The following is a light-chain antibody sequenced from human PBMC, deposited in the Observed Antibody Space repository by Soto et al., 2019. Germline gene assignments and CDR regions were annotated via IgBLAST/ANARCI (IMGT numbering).Light chain of an antibody. CDR3: CKYNSAPWM. V-gene: IGKV1-27*01. Sequence: DVQMTQAPSSLSESVGDRVTITCRAGQGLSNFLAWHQQKPGKVPKLLIYAASTLQSGVPSRLSGSGSGTDFTLTITSLLAEVVETYYCCKYNSAPWMLGQGTKVEI. J-gene: IGKJ1*01. CDR1: QGLSNF. CDR2: AAS.